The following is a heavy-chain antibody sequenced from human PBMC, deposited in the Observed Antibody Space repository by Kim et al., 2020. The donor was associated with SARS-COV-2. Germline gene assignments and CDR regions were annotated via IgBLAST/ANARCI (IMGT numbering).Heavy chain of an antibody. Sequence: GGSLRLSCAASGFTFSSYWMSWVRQAPGKGPEWVANINEDGGTLSYLDSVKGRFTISRDNAKNSLYLQMNSLTVEDAAVYYCARVVSWGWFDPWGQGTLV. V-gene: IGHV3-7*04. CDR2: INEDGGTL. CDR3: ARVVSWGWFDP. J-gene: IGHJ5*02. D-gene: IGHD3-16*01. CDR1: GFTFSSYW.